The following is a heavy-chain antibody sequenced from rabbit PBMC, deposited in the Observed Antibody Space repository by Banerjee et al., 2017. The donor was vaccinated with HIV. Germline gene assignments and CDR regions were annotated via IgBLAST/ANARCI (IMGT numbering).Heavy chain of an antibody. CDR2: IDPVFGIT. V-gene: IGHV1S7*01. CDR1: GFDFSSYY. Sequence: QLKESGGGLVQPGGSLKLSCKASGFDFSSYYMSWVRQAPGKGLEWIGYIDPVFGITYYASWGNGRFTISSHNAQNTLYLQLNSLTAADTATYFCARDRHDDYFNLWGPGTLVTVS. CDR3: ARDRHDDYFNL. D-gene: IGHD2-1*01. J-gene: IGHJ4*01.